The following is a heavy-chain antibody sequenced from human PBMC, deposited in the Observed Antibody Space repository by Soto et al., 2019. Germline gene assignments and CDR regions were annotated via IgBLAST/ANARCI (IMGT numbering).Heavy chain of an antibody. Sequence: GGSLRLSCAASGFTFSSYSMNWVRQAPGKGLEWVSYISSSSSTIYYADSAKGRFTISRDNAKNSLYLQMNSLRAEDTAVYYCAKCHATVVTPNYYYYYGMDVWGQGTTVTVSS. D-gene: IGHD4-17*01. CDR3: AKCHATVVTPNYYYYYGMDV. J-gene: IGHJ6*02. CDR1: GFTFSSYS. V-gene: IGHV3-48*01. CDR2: ISSSSSTI.